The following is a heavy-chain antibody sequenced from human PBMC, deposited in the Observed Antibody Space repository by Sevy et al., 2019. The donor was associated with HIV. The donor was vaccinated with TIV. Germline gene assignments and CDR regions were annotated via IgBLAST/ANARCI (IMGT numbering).Heavy chain of an antibody. V-gene: IGHV3-33*01. Sequence: GGSLRLSCAASGFTFSNHGMHWVRQAPGKGPEWVALIWYDGSNIYYSDSAKGRFTISRDDSKNKLYLQMYSLRPEDTAVYYCARESSHDFWSGYWGYLDYWGQGPLVTVSS. CDR2: IWYDGSNI. J-gene: IGHJ4*02. CDR3: ARESSHDFWSGYWGYLDY. CDR1: GFTFSNHG. D-gene: IGHD3-3*01.